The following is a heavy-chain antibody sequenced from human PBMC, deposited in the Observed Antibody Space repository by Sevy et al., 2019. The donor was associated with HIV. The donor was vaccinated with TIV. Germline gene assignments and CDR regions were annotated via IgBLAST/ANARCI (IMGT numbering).Heavy chain of an antibody. D-gene: IGHD2-15*01. Sequence: SETLSLTCTVSGGSINTSSFFWGWIRQPPGKGLEWIGTVYYNGSTYYHPSLKSRVAISIDSSKNLLSLKLTSVTAADAALYFCARQNPRPDIVSAWGQGTLVTVSS. CDR1: GGSINTSSFF. J-gene: IGHJ4*02. CDR2: VYYNGST. CDR3: ARQNPRPDIVSA. V-gene: IGHV4-39*02.